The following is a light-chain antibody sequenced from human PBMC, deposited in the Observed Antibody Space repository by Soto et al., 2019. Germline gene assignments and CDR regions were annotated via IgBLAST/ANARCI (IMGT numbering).Light chain of an antibody. CDR3: SSYISSSFPDV. CDR1: RSDVGAYNS. J-gene: IGLJ1*01. V-gene: IGLV2-14*01. Sequence: QSALTQPASVSGSPGQAITISCTGTRSDVGAYNSVSWYQQPPGKAPKLLIYEVRNRPSGISNRFSGSKSGNTASLTISGRQVEDEADYYGSSYISSSFPDVFGTGTKVTVL. CDR2: EVR.